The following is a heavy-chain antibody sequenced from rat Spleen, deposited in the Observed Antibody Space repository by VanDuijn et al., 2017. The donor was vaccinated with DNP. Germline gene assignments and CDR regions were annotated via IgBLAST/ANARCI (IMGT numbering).Heavy chain of an antibody. CDR3: TREGAGYTTDYPWYFDF. CDR2: ISHDDSGT. CDR1: GFTFSDYN. J-gene: IGHJ1*01. V-gene: IGHV5-7*01. D-gene: IGHD1-6*01. Sequence: EVQLVESGGGLVQPGRSMKLSCAASGFTFSDYNMAWVRQAPKKGLEWVATISHDDSGTYYRDSVKGRFTISRDNAKSTLYLQMNSLRSEDTATYYCTREGAGYTTDYPWYFDFWGPGTMVTVSS.